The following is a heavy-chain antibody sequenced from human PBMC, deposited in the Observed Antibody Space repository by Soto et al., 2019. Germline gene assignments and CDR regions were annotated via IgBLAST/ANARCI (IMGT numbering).Heavy chain of an antibody. V-gene: IGHV1-18*04. D-gene: IGHD3-22*01. CDR1: GYTFTTYG. Sequence: ASVKVSCKASGYTFTTYGTSWVRQAPGQGLEWMGWISPYNGNTNYAQKLQGRVTMTTDTSTSTAYMELRSLRSDDTAIYYCARVLYYDSSGFDYWGQGTLVTVSS. CDR3: ARVLYYDSSGFDY. J-gene: IGHJ4*02. CDR2: ISPYNGNT.